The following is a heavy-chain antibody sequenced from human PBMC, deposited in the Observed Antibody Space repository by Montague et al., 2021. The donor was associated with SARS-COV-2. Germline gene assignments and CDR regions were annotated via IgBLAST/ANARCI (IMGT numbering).Heavy chain of an antibody. CDR1: GDPITSSSYY. J-gene: IGHJ4*02. D-gene: IGHD2-15*01. Sequence: SETLSLTCTVSGDPITSSSYYWGWIRQSPGRGLEWIGSINYTGRTYYNPSLKSRVTISVDTPKDQFSLQLGSMTAADTAVYYCASRRGRGVVVTGFGTYFDYWGQGSMVTVSS. CDR3: ASRRGRGVVVTGFGTYFDY. V-gene: IGHV4-39*01. CDR2: INYTGRT.